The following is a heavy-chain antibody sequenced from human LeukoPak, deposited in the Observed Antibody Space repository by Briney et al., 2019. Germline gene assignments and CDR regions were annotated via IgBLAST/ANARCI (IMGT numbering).Heavy chain of an antibody. Sequence: PGGSLRLSCTASGFTFSSCSMNWVRQAPGKGLEWVSSISTSSSYIYYADSVKGRFTISRDNARNSLYLQMNTLRAEDTAVYSCARGADGVSSNSRGWFDPWGQGTLVTVSS. J-gene: IGHJ5*02. D-gene: IGHD2-15*01. CDR3: ARGADGVSSNSRGWFDP. V-gene: IGHV3-21*01. CDR2: ISTSSSYI. CDR1: GFTFSSCS.